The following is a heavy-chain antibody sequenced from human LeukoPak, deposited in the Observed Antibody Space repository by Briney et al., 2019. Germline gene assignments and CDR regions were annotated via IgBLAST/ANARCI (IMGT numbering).Heavy chain of an antibody. Sequence: SETLSLTCTVSGGSISSSNYCWDWVRQPPGKGLEWIVTMYYSGSTFYNPSLKSRVMISVDTSKSQFSLRLSSVTAADTAVYYCAGRYCSGGTCYYFDYWGQGTLVTVSS. V-gene: IGHV4-39*01. CDR3: AGRYCSGGTCYYFDY. J-gene: IGHJ4*02. D-gene: IGHD2-15*01. CDR2: MYYSGST. CDR1: GGSISSSNYC.